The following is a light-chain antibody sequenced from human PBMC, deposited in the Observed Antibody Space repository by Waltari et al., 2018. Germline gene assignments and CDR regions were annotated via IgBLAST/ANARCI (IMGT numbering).Light chain of an antibody. Sequence: QSVLTQPPSASGTPGQSVTISPSGTSSNLASNYVYWYQQLPGTAPKLLIYRNNQRPSGVPDRFSGSKSGTSASLAISGLRSEDEADYYCAAWDDSLSAVVFGGGTKLTVL. V-gene: IGLV1-47*01. CDR2: RNN. J-gene: IGLJ2*01. CDR3: AAWDDSLSAVV. CDR1: SSNLASNY.